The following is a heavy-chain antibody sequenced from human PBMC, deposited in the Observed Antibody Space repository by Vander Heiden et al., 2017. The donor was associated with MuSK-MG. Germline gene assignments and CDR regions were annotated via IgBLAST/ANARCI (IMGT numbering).Heavy chain of an antibody. V-gene: IGHV3-74*01. CDR2: INSDGSST. CDR3: ARDRNYYDSSGYWIPDAFDI. Sequence: EVQLVESGGGLVQPGGSLRLSCAASGFTFSSYWMHWVRQAPGKGLVWVSRINSDGSSTSYADSVKGRFTISRDNAKNTLYLQMNSLRAEDTAVYYCARDRNYYDSSGYWIPDAFDIWGQGTMVTVSS. CDR1: GFTFSSYW. D-gene: IGHD3-22*01. J-gene: IGHJ3*02.